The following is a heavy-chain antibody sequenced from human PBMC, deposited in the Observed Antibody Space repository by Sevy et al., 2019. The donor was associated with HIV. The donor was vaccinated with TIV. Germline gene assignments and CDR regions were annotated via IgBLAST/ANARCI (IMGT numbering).Heavy chain of an antibody. V-gene: IGHV3-33*01. D-gene: IGHD6-13*01. J-gene: IGHJ5*02. Sequence: GGSLRLSCAASGFTFSSYGMHWVRQAPGKGLEWVAVIWYDGSNKYYADSVKGRFTISRDNSKNRLYLQMNSLRAEDTAVYYCARVSSSWALWNWFDPWGQGTLVTVSS. CDR2: IWYDGSNK. CDR3: ARVSSSWALWNWFDP. CDR1: GFTFSSYG.